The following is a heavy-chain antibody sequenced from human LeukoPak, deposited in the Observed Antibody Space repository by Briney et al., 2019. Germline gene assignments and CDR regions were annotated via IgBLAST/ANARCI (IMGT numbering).Heavy chain of an antibody. J-gene: IGHJ6*03. CDR3: ARDHSSWSPYYYMDV. CDR2: IRQDGSEK. V-gene: IGHV3-7*03. D-gene: IGHD6-13*01. CDR1: GFIISNSW. Sequence: GGSLRLSCAASGFIISNSWMSWVRQAPGKGLEWVANIRQDGSEKHYVDSVKGRFTTSRDNANNSLYLQLNSLRAEDTAVYYCARDHSSWSPYYYMDVWGKGTTVTVSS.